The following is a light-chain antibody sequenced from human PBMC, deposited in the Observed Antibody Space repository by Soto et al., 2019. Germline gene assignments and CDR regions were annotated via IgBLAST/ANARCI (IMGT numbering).Light chain of an antibody. CDR3: SSYTYNNPWV. V-gene: IGLV2-14*01. CDR2: DVS. CDR1: SSDVGGFNY. J-gene: IGLJ3*02. Sequence: QSALTQPASVSGSPGQSITISCTGTSSDVGGFNYVSWYQQHPGKVPKLMIYDVSNRPSGVSNRFSGSKSGNTASLTISGLQAEDEADYYCSSYTYNNPWVFGGGTKVTVL.